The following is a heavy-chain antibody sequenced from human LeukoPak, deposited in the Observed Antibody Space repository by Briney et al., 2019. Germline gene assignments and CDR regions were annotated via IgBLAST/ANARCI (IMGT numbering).Heavy chain of an antibody. CDR2: IYSGGST. V-gene: IGHV3-53*04. Sequence: GGSLRLSCAASGFTFSSNDMSWVRQAPGKGLEWVSVIYSGGSTYYADSVKGRFTISRHNSKNTLYLQMNSLRAEDTAVYYFARAFYSGCVGAVDPWGQGTLVTVSS. D-gene: IGHD6-19*01. J-gene: IGHJ5*02. CDR1: GFTFSSND. CDR3: ARAFYSGCVGAVDP.